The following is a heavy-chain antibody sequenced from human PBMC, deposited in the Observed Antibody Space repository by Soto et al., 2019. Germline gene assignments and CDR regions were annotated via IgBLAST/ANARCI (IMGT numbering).Heavy chain of an antibody. J-gene: IGHJ4*02. CDR2: INAGNGNT. CDR3: ARSHRHGVFDY. Sequence: ASVKVSCKASGYTFTSYARHWVRQAPGQRLEWMGWINAGNGNTKYSQKFQGRVTITRDTSASTAYMELSSLRSEDTAVYYCARSHRHGVFDYWGQGTLVTVSS. D-gene: IGHD3-16*01. CDR1: GYTFTSYA. V-gene: IGHV1-3*01.